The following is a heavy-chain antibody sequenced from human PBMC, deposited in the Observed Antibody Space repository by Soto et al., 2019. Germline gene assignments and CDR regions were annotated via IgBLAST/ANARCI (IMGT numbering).Heavy chain of an antibody. CDR1: GYTFTSYD. CDR3: ARASRRITIFGVAHYYYGMDV. J-gene: IGHJ6*02. CDR2: MNPNSGNT. V-gene: IGHV1-8*01. Sequence: VASVKVSCKASGYTFTSYDINWVRQATGQGLEWMGWMNPNSGNTGYAQKFQGRVTMTRNTSISTAYMELSSLRSEDTAVYYCARASRRITIFGVAHYYYGMDVWGQGTTVTVSS. D-gene: IGHD3-3*01.